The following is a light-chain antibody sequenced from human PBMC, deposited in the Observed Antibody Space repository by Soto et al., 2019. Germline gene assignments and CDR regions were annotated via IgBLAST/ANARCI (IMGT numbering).Light chain of an antibody. V-gene: IGKV3D-7*01. CDR3: QQDYNLPPLT. CDR2: GAS. CDR1: QSVISSY. Sequence: PGERVTLSCRASQSVISSYLTWYQQKPGQAPRLLIYGASTRATGIPARFSGSGSGTDFTLTISSQQPEDFAVYYCQQDYNLPPLTFGGGTKVEIK. J-gene: IGKJ4*01.